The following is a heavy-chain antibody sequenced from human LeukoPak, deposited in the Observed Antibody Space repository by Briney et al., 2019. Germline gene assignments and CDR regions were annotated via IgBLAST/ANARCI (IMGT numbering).Heavy chain of an antibody. D-gene: IGHD6-19*01. CDR3: ARVFGSSGWYGYGMDV. Sequence: GGSLRLSCAASGITFSNYAMSWVRQAPGKGLEWVSAISGSGGSTYYADSVKGRFTISRDNSKNTLYLQMNSLRAEDTAVYYCARVFGSSGWYGYGMDVWGQGTTVTVSS. CDR1: GITFSNYA. V-gene: IGHV3-23*01. J-gene: IGHJ6*02. CDR2: ISGSGGST.